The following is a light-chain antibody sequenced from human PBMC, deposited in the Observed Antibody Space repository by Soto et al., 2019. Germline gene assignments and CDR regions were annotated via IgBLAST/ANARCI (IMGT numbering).Light chain of an antibody. CDR3: QQSYNAPRT. V-gene: IGKV1-39*01. J-gene: IGKJ1*01. CDR1: QSISSY. CDR2: AAS. Sequence: DIQMTQSPSSLSASVGDRVTITCRASQSISSYLNWYQQKPGKAPKLLIYAASSLQSGVPSRFSGSGSGTDFTLTISSLQPEDFAIYYCQQSYNAPRTFGPGTKVEIK.